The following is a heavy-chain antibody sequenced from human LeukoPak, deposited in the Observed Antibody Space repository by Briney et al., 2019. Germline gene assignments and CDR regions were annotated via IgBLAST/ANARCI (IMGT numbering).Heavy chain of an antibody. CDR2: IKKGRSEK. J-gene: IGHJ6*04. D-gene: IGHD3-16*01. V-gene: IGHV3-7*01. CDR3: AKTRMLRRVGYLDV. Sequence: PGGSLRLSCAAPGFTFINYWMSWVRQAPGKGLELVSNIKKGRSEKYYADSVKGRFTISRDNAKKMVYLEMNSLRVEDTAVYYCAKTRMLRRVGYLDVWGKGTAVIVSS. CDR1: GFTFINYW.